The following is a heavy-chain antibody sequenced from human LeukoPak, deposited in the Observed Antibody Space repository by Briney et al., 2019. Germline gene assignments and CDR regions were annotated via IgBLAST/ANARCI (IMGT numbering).Heavy chain of an antibody. V-gene: IGHV4-59*01. Sequence: PSETLSLTCTGSGGSISSYYWSWIRQPPGKGLEWIGYIYYSGSTNYNPSLKSRVPISVDTSKNQFSLKLSSVTAADTAVYYCARDGDSSSWAFDYWGQGTLVTVSS. J-gene: IGHJ4*02. CDR1: GGSISSYY. CDR3: ARDGDSSSWAFDY. CDR2: IYYSGST. D-gene: IGHD6-13*01.